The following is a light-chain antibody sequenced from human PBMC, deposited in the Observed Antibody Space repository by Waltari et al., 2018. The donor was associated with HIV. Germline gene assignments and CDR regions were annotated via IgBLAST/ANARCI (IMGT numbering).Light chain of an antibody. J-gene: IGLJ1*01. CDR3: AAWDDSLNGYV. CDR2: SNN. Sequence: QSVLTQPPSASGTPGQRVTIPCSGSSSTIGSNTVNWYQQLPGTAPKPLIYSNNQRPSGVPDRFSGSKSGTSASLAISGLQSEDEADYYCAAWDDSLNGYVFGTGTKVTVL. V-gene: IGLV1-44*01. CDR1: SSTIGSNT.